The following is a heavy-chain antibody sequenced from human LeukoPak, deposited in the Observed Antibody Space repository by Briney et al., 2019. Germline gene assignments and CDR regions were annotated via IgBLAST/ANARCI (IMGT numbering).Heavy chain of an antibody. D-gene: IGHD6-19*01. CDR3: ARADSGWYRYHGFDP. V-gene: IGHV4-39*07. Sequence: PSETLSLTCTVSGGSISSSSYYWGWIRQPPGKGLEWIGSIYYSGSTYYNPSLKSRVTISVDTSKNQFSLKLSSVTAADTAVYYCARADSGWYRYHGFDPWGQGTLVTVSS. J-gene: IGHJ5*02. CDR1: GGSISSSSYY. CDR2: IYYSGST.